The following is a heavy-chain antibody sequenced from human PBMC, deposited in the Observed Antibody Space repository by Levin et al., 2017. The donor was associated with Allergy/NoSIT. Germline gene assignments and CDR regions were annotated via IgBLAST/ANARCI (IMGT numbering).Heavy chain of an antibody. V-gene: IGHV3-7*01. CDR2: INQDGSEK. CDR1: GFTFRDYW. D-gene: IGHD3-10*01. CDR3: ARDHVQVGLFFDS. J-gene: IGHJ4*02. Sequence: PGGSLRLSCGASGFTFRDYWMSWVRQAPGKGLEWVASINQDGSEKYYMDSVKGRFTISRDNAKNSLFLQMNSLRAEDTAVYYCARDHVQVGLFFDSWGQGTLVTVSS.